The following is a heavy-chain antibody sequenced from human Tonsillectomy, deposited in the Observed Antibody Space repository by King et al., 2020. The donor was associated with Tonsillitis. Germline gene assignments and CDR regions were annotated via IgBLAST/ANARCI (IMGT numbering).Heavy chain of an antibody. V-gene: IGHV3-30*18. CDR1: GFTFRSYA. D-gene: IGHD2-15*01. J-gene: IGHJ4*02. Sequence: QLVQSGGGVVQPGRSLRLSCAASGFTFRSYAMYWVRQAPGRGLEWVAVMSYDGSNKSYADSVKGRFTISRDNSKNTLYLQMNSLRAEDTAMYYCAKSGSRAPDTFDYWGLGTLVTLSS. CDR3: AKSGSRAPDTFDY. CDR2: MSYDGSNK.